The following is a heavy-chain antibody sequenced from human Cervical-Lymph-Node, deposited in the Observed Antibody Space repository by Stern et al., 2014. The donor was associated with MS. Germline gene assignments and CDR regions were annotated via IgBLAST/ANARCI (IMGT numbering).Heavy chain of an antibody. V-gene: IGHV1-8*01. CDR1: GYTFTSYD. D-gene: IGHD1-26*01. CDR3: ARGRELLSLDY. Sequence: VQLVESGAEVKKPGASVKVSCKASGYTFTSYDINWVRQGTGQGLEWMGWMIPCSGNAVYAQKFQGRVTMTRDTSTSTAYLELTSLRSEDTAVFYCARGRELLSLDYWGQGTLVTVSS. CDR2: MIPCSGNA. J-gene: IGHJ4*02.